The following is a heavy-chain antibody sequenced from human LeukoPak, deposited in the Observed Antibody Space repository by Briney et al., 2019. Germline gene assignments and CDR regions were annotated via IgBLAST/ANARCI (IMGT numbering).Heavy chain of an antibody. D-gene: IGHD3-22*01. Sequence: ASVKVSCKASGYTFTGYYMHWVRRAPGQGLEWMVRINPNSGGTNYAQKFQGRVTMTRDTSISTAYMELSRLRSDDTAVYYCARDRYYYDSSGYCDYWGQGTLVTVSS. V-gene: IGHV1-2*06. CDR3: ARDRYYYDSSGYCDY. CDR1: GYTFTGYY. CDR2: INPNSGGT. J-gene: IGHJ4*02.